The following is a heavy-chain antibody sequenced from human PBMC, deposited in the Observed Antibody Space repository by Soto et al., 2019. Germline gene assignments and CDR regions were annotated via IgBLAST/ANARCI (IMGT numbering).Heavy chain of an antibody. D-gene: IGHD1-26*01. J-gene: IGHJ4*02. CDR2: IAPSSGDV. CDR1: GNTFSYRY. Sequence: QMQLVQSGAEVTKTGSSVTVSCQALGNTFSYRYLPWVRQAPGQALEWMGGIAPSSGDVHYAQKFQERVTLTRDRSINTAYMRMSSLRSEDTAIYFCASGGAGSGPFTWELPDHWGQGTLVTVSS. V-gene: IGHV1-45*02. CDR3: ASGGAGSGPFTWELPDH.